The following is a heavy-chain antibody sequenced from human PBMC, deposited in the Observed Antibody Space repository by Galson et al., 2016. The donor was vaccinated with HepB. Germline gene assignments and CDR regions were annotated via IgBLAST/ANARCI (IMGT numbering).Heavy chain of an antibody. Sequence: SVKVSCKASGGTFSNYAVSWLRQAPGRGPEWMGGFSPLFDTTNYARKFQGRLTITADGSGCTVQMDLISLTSDDTAIYYCARRGAGVTGHFDLWGQGTPVTVSS. D-gene: IGHD3-10*01. CDR2: FSPLFDTT. J-gene: IGHJ4*02. CDR3: ARRGAGVTGHFDL. CDR1: GGTFSNYA. V-gene: IGHV1-69*13.